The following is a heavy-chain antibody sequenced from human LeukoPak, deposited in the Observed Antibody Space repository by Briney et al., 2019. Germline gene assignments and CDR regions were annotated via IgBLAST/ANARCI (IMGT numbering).Heavy chain of an antibody. CDR1: GGSVSSGSYY. CDR3: ARDRLPSTPLDY. Sequence: SETLSLTCNVSGGSVSSGSYYWSWIRQPPGKGLEWIGYIYYSGGTSYTPSLNPSLKSRATISGDTSKNQLSLKLTSVTAADTAVYYCARDRLPSTPLDYWGQGTLVTVSS. D-gene: IGHD5-12*01. V-gene: IGHV4-61*01. CDR2: IYYSGGT. J-gene: IGHJ4*02.